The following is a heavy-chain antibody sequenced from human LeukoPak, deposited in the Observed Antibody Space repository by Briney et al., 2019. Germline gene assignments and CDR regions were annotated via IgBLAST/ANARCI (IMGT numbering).Heavy chain of an antibody. J-gene: IGHJ4*02. D-gene: IGHD5-12*01. V-gene: IGHV4-39*01. CDR2: IYYSGST. Sequence: SETLSLTCIVSGGSISSSGYYWGWIRQPPGKGLEWIGSIYYSGSTYYNPSLKSRVTISVDTSKNQFSLKLSSVTAADTAVYYCAGGAVVATSIFDYWGQGTLVTVSS. CDR3: AGGAVVATSIFDY. CDR1: GGSISSSGYY.